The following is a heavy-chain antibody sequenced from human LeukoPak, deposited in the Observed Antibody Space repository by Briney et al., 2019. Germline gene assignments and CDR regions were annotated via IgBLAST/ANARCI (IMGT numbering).Heavy chain of an antibody. CDR2: IYYSWGT. Sequence: SETLSLTCTVSGGSISSYYWSWIRQPPGKGLAWIGYIYYSWGTDYNPSLKSRVTISVDTSKNQFSLKLTSVTAADTAVYYCARRSDRFDYWGQGTLVTVSS. V-gene: IGHV4-59*08. J-gene: IGHJ4*02. D-gene: IGHD3-3*01. CDR3: ARRSDRFDY. CDR1: GGSISSYY.